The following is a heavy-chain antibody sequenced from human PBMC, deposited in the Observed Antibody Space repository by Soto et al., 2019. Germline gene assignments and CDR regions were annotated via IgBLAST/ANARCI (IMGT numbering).Heavy chain of an antibody. CDR2: IIPILGIA. CDR1: GGTFSSYT. D-gene: IGHD2-2*01. V-gene: IGHV1-69*02. Sequence: QVQLVQSGAEVQKPGSSVKVSCKASGGTFSSYTISWVRQAPGQGLEWMGRIIPILGIANYAQKFQGRVTITADKSTSTAYMELSSLRSEDTAVYYCASLKAAMSYYYMDVWGKGTTVTVSS. CDR3: ASLKAAMSYYYMDV. J-gene: IGHJ6*03.